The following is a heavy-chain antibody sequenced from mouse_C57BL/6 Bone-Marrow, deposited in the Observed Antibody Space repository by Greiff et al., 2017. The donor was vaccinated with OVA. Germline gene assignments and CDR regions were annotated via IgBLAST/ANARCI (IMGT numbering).Heavy chain of an antibody. CDR3: ARSSITTVVEGFAY. CDR2: INPGSGGT. J-gene: IGHJ3*01. Sequence: QVQLQQSGAELVRPGTSVKVSCKASGYAFTNYLLAWVKQRPGQGLEWIGVINPGSGGTNYNEKFKGKATLTADKSSSTAYMQLSSLPSEDSAVYFCARSSITTVVEGFAYWGQGTLVTVSA. D-gene: IGHD1-1*01. V-gene: IGHV1-54*01. CDR1: GYAFTNYL.